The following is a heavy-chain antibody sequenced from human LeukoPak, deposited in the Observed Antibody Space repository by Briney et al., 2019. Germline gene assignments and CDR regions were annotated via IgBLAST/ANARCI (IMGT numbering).Heavy chain of an antibody. J-gene: IGHJ4*02. CDR3: AKTPKTGSFDY. V-gene: IGHV3-23*01. CDR1: GFTFSSYA. Sequence: GGSLRLSCAASGFTFSSYAMNWVRQAPGKGLEWLSTISDIGGNTYYAGSVKGWFTISRDNSRNTLYLQMNSLRVEDTAVYFCAKTPKTGSFDYWGQGTLVTVSS. D-gene: IGHD7-27*01. CDR2: ISDIGGNT.